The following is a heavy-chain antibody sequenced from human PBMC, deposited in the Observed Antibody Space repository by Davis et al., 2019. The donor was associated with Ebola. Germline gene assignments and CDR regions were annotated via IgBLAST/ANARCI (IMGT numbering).Heavy chain of an antibody. J-gene: IGHJ5*02. CDR2: IYYSGST. CDR1: GGSISSSSYY. V-gene: IGHV4-39*01. CDR3: ARRGTSSWYAGWFDP. Sequence: SETLSLTCTVSGGSISSSSYYWGWIRQPPGKGLEWIGSIYYSGSTYYNPSLKSRVTISVDTSKNQFSLKLSSVTAADTAVYYCARRGTSSWYAGWFDPWGQGTLVTVSS. D-gene: IGHD6-13*01.